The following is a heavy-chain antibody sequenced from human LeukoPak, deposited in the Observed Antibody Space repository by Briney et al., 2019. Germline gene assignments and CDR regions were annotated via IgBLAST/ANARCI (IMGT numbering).Heavy chain of an antibody. CDR3: AREGSSGWFDP. CDR1: GGSFSGYY. CDR2: INHSGST. V-gene: IGHV4-34*01. J-gene: IGHJ5*02. Sequence: SETLSLTCAVYGGSFSGYYWSWIRQPPGKGLEWIGEINHSGSTNYNPSLKSRVTISVDTSKNQFSLKLSSVTAADTAVYYCAREGSSGWFDPWGQGTLVTGSS. D-gene: IGHD6-19*01.